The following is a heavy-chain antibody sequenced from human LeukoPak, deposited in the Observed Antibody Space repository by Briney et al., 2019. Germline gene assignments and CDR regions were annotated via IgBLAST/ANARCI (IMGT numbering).Heavy chain of an antibody. J-gene: IGHJ4*02. CDR2: ISYDGGNK. Sequence: GGSLRLSCAASGFTFSSYAMSWVRQAPGKGLEWVAVISYDGGNKYYADSVKGRFTISRDNSKNTLYLQMNSLRAEDTAVYYCAKASTYSGYDFDYWGQGTLVTVSS. CDR1: GFTFSSYA. D-gene: IGHD5-12*01. CDR3: AKASTYSGYDFDY. V-gene: IGHV3-30*18.